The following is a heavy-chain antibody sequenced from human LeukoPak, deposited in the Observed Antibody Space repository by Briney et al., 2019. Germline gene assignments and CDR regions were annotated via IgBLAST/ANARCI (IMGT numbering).Heavy chain of an antibody. Sequence: ASVKVSCKASGYTFTGYYMQWVRQAPGQGLEWMGWINPNSGGTNYAQKFQGRVTMTRDTSISTAYMELSRLRSHEPAVSYCAXSXTTXVRGVITPLGYWGQGTLVTVSS. CDR3: AXSXTTXVRGVITPLGY. CDR1: GYTFTGYY. D-gene: IGHD3-10*01. CDR2: INPNSGGT. J-gene: IGHJ4*02. V-gene: IGHV1-2*02.